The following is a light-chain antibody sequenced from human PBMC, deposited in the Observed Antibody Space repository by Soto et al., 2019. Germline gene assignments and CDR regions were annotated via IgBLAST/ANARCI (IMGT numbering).Light chain of an antibody. CDR2: DAS. J-gene: IGKJ5*01. V-gene: IGKV1-33*01. Sequence: DIQMTQSPSSLSASVGDRVTITCQASQNINNYLNWYQQKPGRAPKLLIYDASNLEAGVPSRFRGSGSRTDFTFTISRLQPEDIATDYCQQYENLPTFGQGTRLEIK. CDR3: QQYENLPT. CDR1: QNINNY.